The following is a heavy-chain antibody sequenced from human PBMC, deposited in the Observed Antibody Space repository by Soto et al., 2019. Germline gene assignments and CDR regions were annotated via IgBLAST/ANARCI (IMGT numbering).Heavy chain of an antibody. D-gene: IGHD2-15*01. Sequence: EVKLVESGGGLVQPGGSLRLSCAASGFTFSNYWMYWVRQAPGQGLVWVSRINSDGSVSSYADSVKGRLTISRDNVKNTLYLQMNSLRVEDTAVYYCARGDCVGGSCYSLAGSSYYYMDVWGKGTTLTVFS. CDR3: ARGDCVGGSCYSLAGSSYYYMDV. CDR1: GFTFSNYW. V-gene: IGHV3-74*01. CDR2: INSDGSVS. J-gene: IGHJ6*03.